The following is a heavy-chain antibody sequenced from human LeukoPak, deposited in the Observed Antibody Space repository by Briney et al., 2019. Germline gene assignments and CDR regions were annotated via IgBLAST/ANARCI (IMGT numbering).Heavy chain of an antibody. V-gene: IGHV3-15*01. D-gene: IGHD2-21*02. CDR2: IQKKTEGGTT. Sequence: GGSLRLSCAASGFTFSNAWMNWVRQAPGKGLEWVGRIQKKTEGGTTEYAAPVKGIFIISRDDSKNMLYLQMNSLKTDDTAVYYCTSRVVTTNDYWGQGTLVTVSS. CDR1: GFTFSNAW. J-gene: IGHJ4*02. CDR3: TSRVVTTNDY.